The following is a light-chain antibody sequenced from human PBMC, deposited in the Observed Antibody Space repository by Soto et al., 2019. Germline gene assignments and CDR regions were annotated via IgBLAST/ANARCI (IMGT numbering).Light chain of an antibody. CDR3: QSYDSSLSGWV. J-gene: IGLJ3*02. CDR1: SSNIGAGYD. V-gene: IGLV1-40*01. Sequence: QSVLTQPPSVSGAPGQRVTISCTGSSSNIGAGYDVHWYQQLPGTAPKLLMYGNTNRPSGVPDRFSGSKSGTSASLAITGLQAEDEADYYCQSYDSSLSGWVFGGGTK. CDR2: GNT.